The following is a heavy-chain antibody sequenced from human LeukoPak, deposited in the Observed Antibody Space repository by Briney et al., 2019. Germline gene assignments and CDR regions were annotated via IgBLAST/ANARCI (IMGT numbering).Heavy chain of an antibody. V-gene: IGHV1-8*01. Sequence: VASVKVSCKASGYTFTSYDINWVRQDTGQGLERMGRMNPNSGNTGYAQKFQGRVTMTRNTSISTACMELSSLRSEDTAVYYCAISYGSGSYYPLFDYWGQGTLVTVSS. CDR2: MNPNSGNT. CDR3: AISYGSGSYYPLFDY. J-gene: IGHJ4*02. CDR1: GYTFTSYD. D-gene: IGHD3-10*01.